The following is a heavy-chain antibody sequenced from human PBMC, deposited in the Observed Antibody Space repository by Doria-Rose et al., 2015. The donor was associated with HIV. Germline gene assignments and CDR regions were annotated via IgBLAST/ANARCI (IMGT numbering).Heavy chain of an antibody. CDR2: IYYSGST. CDR3: ARAYCSGGSCYSTYYYYYYGMDV. J-gene: IGHJ6*02. D-gene: IGHD2-15*01. V-gene: IGHV4-59*01. CDR1: Y. Sequence: YWSWIRQPPGKGLEWIGYIYYSGSTNYNPSLKSRVTISVDTSKNQFSLKLSSVAAADTAVYYCARAYCSGGSCYSTYYYYYYGMDVWGQGTTVTVSS.